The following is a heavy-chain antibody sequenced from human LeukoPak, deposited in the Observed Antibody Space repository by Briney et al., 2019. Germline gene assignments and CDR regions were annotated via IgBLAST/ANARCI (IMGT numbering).Heavy chain of an antibody. Sequence: PGGSLRLSCAASGFTFSSYGMHWVRQAPGKGLEWVAVISYDGSNKYYADSVKGGFTISRDNSKNTLYLQMNSLRAEDTAVCYCAKEVMDYGDYYYYFDYWGQGTLVTVSS. J-gene: IGHJ4*02. D-gene: IGHD4-17*01. V-gene: IGHV3-30*18. CDR3: AKEVMDYGDYYYYFDY. CDR1: GFTFSSYG. CDR2: ISYDGSNK.